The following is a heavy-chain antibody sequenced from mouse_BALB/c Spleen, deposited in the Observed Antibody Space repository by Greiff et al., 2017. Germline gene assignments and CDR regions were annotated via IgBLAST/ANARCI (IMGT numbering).Heavy chain of an antibody. CDR2: IYPSDSYT. CDR1: GYTFTSYW. CDR3: TRDEGYADGSSGYAMDY. J-gene: IGHJ4*01. Sequence: QVQLQQPGAELVRPGASVKLSCKASGYTFTSYWINWVKQRPGQGLEWIGNIYPSDSYTNYNQKFKDKATLTVDKSSSTAYMQLSSPTSEDSAVYYCTRDEGYADGSSGYAMDYWGQGTSVTVSS. V-gene: IGHV1-69*02. D-gene: IGHD1-1*01.